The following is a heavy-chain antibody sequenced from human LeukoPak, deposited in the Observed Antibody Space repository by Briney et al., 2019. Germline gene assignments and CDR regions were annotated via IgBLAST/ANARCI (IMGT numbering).Heavy chain of an antibody. D-gene: IGHD3-10*01. V-gene: IGHV4-34*01. CDR1: GESFSGYY. Sequence: SETLSLTCAVYGESFSGYYWSWIRQPPGKGLEWIGEINHSGSTNYNPSLKSRVTISVDTSKNQFSLKLSSVTAADTAVYYCARRGASMVRGVITRIFDYWGQGTLVTVSS. J-gene: IGHJ4*02. CDR2: INHSGST. CDR3: ARRGASMVRGVITRIFDY.